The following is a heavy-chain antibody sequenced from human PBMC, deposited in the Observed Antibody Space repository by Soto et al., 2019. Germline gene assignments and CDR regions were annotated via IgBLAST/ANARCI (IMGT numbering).Heavy chain of an antibody. CDR1: GFTFSSSA. CDR3: ARVDIAVAGGAYYFDY. V-gene: IGHV3-30-3*01. D-gene: IGHD6-19*01. CDR2: ISYDGSNK. Sequence: GVSLRLSSAASGFTFSSSAMHWVRQAPGKGLEWVAVISYDGSNKYYADSVKGRFTISRDNSKNSLYLQMNSLRAEDTAVYYCARVDIAVAGGAYYFDYWGQGT. J-gene: IGHJ4*02.